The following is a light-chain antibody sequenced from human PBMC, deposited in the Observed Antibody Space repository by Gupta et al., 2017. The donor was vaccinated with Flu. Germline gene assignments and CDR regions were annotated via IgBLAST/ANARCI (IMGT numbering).Light chain of an antibody. Sequence: EMVLTQSPGTLSLAPGERATLSCRASQSVSSSYLAWYQQKPGQAPRLLIYGASSRATCILDRFSGSGSGTDFTLTISRLEPGDFAVYYCQQYGSSPLTFGGGTKVEIK. CDR1: QSVSSSY. CDR3: QQYGSSPLT. V-gene: IGKV3-20*01. J-gene: IGKJ4*01. CDR2: GAS.